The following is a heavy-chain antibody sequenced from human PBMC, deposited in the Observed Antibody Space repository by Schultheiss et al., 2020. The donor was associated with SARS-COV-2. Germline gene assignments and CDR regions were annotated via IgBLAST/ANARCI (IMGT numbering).Heavy chain of an antibody. V-gene: IGHV3-23*01. D-gene: IGHD3-10*01. CDR2: INGAGSST. J-gene: IGHJ4*02. CDR1: GFTFSSYA. Sequence: GGSLRLSCAASGFTFSSYAMSWVRQAPGKGLEWVSRINGAGSSTTYADSVKGRFTISRDNAKNTVYLQMNSLRAEDTAVYYCAGDPRNSYSFTISPPHDSWGQGTLVTVSS. CDR3: AGDPRNSYSFTISPPHDS.